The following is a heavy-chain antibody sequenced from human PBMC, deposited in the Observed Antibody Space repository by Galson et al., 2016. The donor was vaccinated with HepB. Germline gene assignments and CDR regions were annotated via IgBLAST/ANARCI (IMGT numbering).Heavy chain of an antibody. D-gene: IGHD6-19*01. CDR2: INPIFATA. Sequence: SVKVSCKAPGDTFSVFAIIWVRQAPGQGLEWMGGINPIFATANYAQKLQGRVSITADKSTSTAYMELSSLRSEDTAVYYCAREDGLNKMWLASWGLGTLVTVSS. V-gene: IGHV1-69*06. CDR3: AREDGLNKMWLAS. CDR1: GDTFSVFA. J-gene: IGHJ4*02.